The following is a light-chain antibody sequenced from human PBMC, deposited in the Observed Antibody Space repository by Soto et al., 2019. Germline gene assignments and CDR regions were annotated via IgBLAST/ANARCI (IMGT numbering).Light chain of an antibody. Sequence: QSVLTQPASVSGSPGQSITISCTGTSTDIGTYDHVSWYQQYPGKVPQLIIYEVSNRPSGLPSRFSGSKSGNAASLTISGLQAEDEADYYCCSYAGSYTFVFGGGTQLT. CDR2: EVS. V-gene: IGLV2-14*01. CDR3: CSYAGSYTFV. CDR1: STDIGTYDH. J-gene: IGLJ2*01.